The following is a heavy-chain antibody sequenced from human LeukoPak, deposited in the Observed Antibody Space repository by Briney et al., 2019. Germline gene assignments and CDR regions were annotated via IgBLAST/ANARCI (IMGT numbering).Heavy chain of an antibody. CDR1: EFTFSSYA. CDR3: AKGSGYKSGYFDL. J-gene: IGHJ2*01. D-gene: IGHD5-12*01. CDR2: ISGSGGST. Sequence: GGSLRLSCAGSEFTFSSYAMSWVRQAPGKGLEWVSAISGSGGSTYYADSVRGRFTISRDNSKNTLYLQMNSLRAEDTAVYYCAKGSGYKSGYFDLWGRGTLVTVSS. V-gene: IGHV3-23*01.